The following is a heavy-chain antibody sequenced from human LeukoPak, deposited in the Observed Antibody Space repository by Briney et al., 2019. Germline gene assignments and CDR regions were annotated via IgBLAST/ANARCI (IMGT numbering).Heavy chain of an antibody. D-gene: IGHD3/OR15-3a*01. V-gene: IGHV3-21*04. Sequence: GGSLRLSCAASGFSFSSYSMDWVRQAPGKGLEWVSSISSGSTSIYYADSVKGRFAISRDNAKNSLYLQMNSLRAEDTAVYYCARRRDFIDYWGQGTLVTVSS. CDR3: ARRRDFIDY. CDR2: ISSGSTSI. CDR1: GFSFSSYS. J-gene: IGHJ4*02.